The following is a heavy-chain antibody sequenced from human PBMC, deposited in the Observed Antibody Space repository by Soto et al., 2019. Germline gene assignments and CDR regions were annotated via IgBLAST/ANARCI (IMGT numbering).Heavy chain of an antibody. V-gene: IGHV4-59*01. CDR3: ARGYGSGNIDY. CDR1: GGSISSYY. D-gene: IGHD3-10*01. CDR2: IYYSGST. Sequence: QVQLQESGPGLVKPSETLSLTCTVSGGSISSYYWSWIRQPPGKGLEWIGYIYYSGSTNYNPSLKSRVTISVDTSKNQFSLKLSSVTAADTDVYYCARGYGSGNIDYWGQGTLVTVSS. J-gene: IGHJ4*02.